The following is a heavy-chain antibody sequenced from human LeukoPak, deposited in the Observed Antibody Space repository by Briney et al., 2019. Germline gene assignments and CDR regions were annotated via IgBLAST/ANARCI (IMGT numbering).Heavy chain of an antibody. V-gene: IGHV1-8*01. CDR1: GYTFTSYD. D-gene: IGHD1-14*01. CDR2: MNPNSGDT. Sequence: ASVKVSCKASGYTFTSYDINWVRQATGQGLEWMGWMNPNSGDTGYAQKFQGRVTMTRNTSISTAYMELSSLRSDDTAVYYCARTAPGTAGSFDYWGQGTLVTVSS. J-gene: IGHJ4*02. CDR3: ARTAPGTAGSFDY.